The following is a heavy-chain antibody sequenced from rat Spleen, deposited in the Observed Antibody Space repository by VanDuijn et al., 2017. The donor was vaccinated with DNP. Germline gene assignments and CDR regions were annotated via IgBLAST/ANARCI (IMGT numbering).Heavy chain of an antibody. Sequence: EVQLQESGPGLVKPSQSLSLICSVTGYSITSSYRWSWIRKFPGNKLEWMGSINSAGTTKYNPSLKGRISITRDTSKNQLFLQVSSVTTEDTATYYCARWSDYFDYWGQGVMVTVSS. CDR2: INSAGTT. CDR1: GYSITSSYR. V-gene: IGHV3-3*01. D-gene: IGHD4-2*01. CDR3: ARWSDYFDY. J-gene: IGHJ2*01.